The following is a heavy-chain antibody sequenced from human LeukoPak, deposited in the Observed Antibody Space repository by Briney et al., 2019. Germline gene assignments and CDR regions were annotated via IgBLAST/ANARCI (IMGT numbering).Heavy chain of an antibody. J-gene: IGHJ3*02. CDR3: AREIGFRYQLLYGGSDAFDI. CDR1: GYTFTGYF. CDR2: INPNGGGT. Sequence: GASVKVSCKASGYTFTGYFLHWVRQAPGQGLEWMGWINPNGGGTKFAQKFQGRVTMTRDTSITTAYMELSSLRSDDTAVYYCAREIGFRYQLLYGGSDAFDIWGQGTMVTVSS. D-gene: IGHD2-2*02. V-gene: IGHV1-2*02.